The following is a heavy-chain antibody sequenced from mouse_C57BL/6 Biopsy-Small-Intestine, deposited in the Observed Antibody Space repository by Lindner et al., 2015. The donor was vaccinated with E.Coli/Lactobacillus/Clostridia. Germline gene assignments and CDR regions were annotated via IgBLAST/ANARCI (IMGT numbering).Heavy chain of an antibody. V-gene: IGHV1-22*01. Sequence: VQLQESGPELVKPGASVKMSCKASGYTFTDYNMHWVKQSHGKSLEWIGYINPNNGGTNYNQKFKGKATLTVNKSSSTAYMELRSLTSEDSAVYYCARFIPYYYGSYYYAMDYWGQGTSVTVSP. D-gene: IGHD1-1*01. CDR1: GYTFTDYN. CDR2: INPNNGGT. J-gene: IGHJ4*01. CDR3: ARFIPYYYGSYYYAMDY.